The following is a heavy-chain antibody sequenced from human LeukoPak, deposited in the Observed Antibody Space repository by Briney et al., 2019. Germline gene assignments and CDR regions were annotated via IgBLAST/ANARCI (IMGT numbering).Heavy chain of an antibody. D-gene: IGHD3-10*01. Sequence: GASLQISCKGSGYSFTSYWIGWVRQLPGKGLEWMGIIYPGDSDTRYSPSFQGQVTISADKSISTAYLQWSSLKASDTAMYYCARRSNFRISDYWGQGTLVTVSS. CDR3: ARRSNFRISDY. CDR2: IYPGDSDT. J-gene: IGHJ4*02. CDR1: GYSFTSYW. V-gene: IGHV5-51*01.